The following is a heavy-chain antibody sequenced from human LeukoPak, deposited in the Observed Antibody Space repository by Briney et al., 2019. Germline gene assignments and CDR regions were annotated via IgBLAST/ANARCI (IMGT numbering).Heavy chain of an antibody. V-gene: IGHV3-74*01. J-gene: IGHJ3*02. CDR3: ARDRKGSEAFDI. D-gene: IGHD3-10*01. CDR1: GFTFSSYW. CDR2: INSDGSST. Sequence: GGSLRLSCAASGFTFSSYWMHWVRQAPGKGLVWVSGINSDGSSTSYADSVKGRFTISRDNAKNTLYLQMNSLRAEDTAVYYCARDRKGSEAFDIWGQGTMVTVSS.